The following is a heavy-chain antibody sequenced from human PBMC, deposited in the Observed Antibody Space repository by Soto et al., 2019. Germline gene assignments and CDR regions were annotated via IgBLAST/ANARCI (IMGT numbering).Heavy chain of an antibody. Sequence: EMQLVESGGGLVRPGGSLKLSCAASGFTFSAFTVHWVRQASGKGLEWIGQIGGKANSYATTFAASVKGRFTISRDDSKNTAYLQMNSLKTEDTAVYYCSRLGPVFGPVTDFLWYFDVWGRGTPVTVSS. V-gene: IGHV3-73*02. CDR3: SRLGPVFGPVTDFLWYFDV. CDR2: IGGKANSYAT. J-gene: IGHJ2*01. D-gene: IGHD3-3*01. CDR1: GFTFSAFT.